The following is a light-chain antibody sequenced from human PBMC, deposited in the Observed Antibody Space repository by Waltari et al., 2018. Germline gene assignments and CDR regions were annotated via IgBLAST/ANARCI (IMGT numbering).Light chain of an antibody. J-gene: IGLJ3*02. V-gene: IGLV1-47*01. CDR1: SSNIGSNY. CDR3: AAWDDTLSGLV. Sequence: QSVLTQPPSASGTPGQKVTISCNGSSSNIGSNYVYWYQQFPGTAPKLLIFQNNHRPSGVPDRFSDSTSGTSASLAINGLRSEDEADYYCAAWDDTLSGLVLGGGTKVTVL. CDR2: QNN.